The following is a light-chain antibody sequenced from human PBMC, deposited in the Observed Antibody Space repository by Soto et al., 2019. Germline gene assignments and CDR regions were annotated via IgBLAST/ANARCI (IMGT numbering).Light chain of an antibody. Sequence: QLVLTQSPSASASLGASVKLTCTLSSGHNSYAIAWHQQQPEKGPRFLMKLKSDGSHSKGDGIPDRFSGSSSGAERYLTISSRQSEDEADYYCQTWGSGIRVVCGGGTKLTVL. CDR3: QTWGSGIRVV. V-gene: IGLV4-69*01. CDR1: SGHNSYA. J-gene: IGLJ2*01. CDR2: LKSDGSH.